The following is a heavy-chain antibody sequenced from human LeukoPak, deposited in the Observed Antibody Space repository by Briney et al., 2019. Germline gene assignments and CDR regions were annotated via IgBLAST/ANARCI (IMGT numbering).Heavy chain of an antibody. Sequence: SETLSLTCTVSGGSISGYYWSWIRQPPGKGVECIGYIYYSGSTNCNPSLKRRVTISVDTSKNQFSLKMSSVTAADTAVYYCARVVTIFGSIGGWFDPWGQGTLVTVSS. CDR1: GGSISGYY. V-gene: IGHV4-59*01. J-gene: IGHJ5*02. CDR3: ARVVTIFGSIGGWFDP. CDR2: IYYSGST. D-gene: IGHD3-3*01.